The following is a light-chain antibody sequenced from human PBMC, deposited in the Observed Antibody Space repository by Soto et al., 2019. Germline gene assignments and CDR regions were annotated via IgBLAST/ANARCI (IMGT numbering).Light chain of an antibody. J-gene: IGKJ4*01. CDR1: QDIATY. CDR3: QKCKVAPFT. CDR2: AAS. V-gene: IGKV1-27*01. Sequence: DIQMTQSPSSLSASVGNRVTITCQASQDIATYLNWYQQKPGKVPKLLIYAASTLQSGVPSRFSGSGSGTDFTLTISSLQPEDVATYYCQKCKVAPFTFGGGTKVDIK.